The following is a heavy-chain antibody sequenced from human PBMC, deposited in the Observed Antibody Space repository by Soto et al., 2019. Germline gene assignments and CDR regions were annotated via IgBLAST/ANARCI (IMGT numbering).Heavy chain of an antibody. D-gene: IGHD3-3*01. J-gene: IGHJ6*02. Sequence: KQSQTLSLTCAISGDSVSSNSAAWNWIRQSPSRGLEWLGRTYYRSKWYNDYAVSVKSRITINPDTSKNQFSLQLNSVTPEDTAVYYCARGGVWGEAAYYDFWSGPPGYYYYYGMDVWGQGTTVTVSS. V-gene: IGHV6-1*01. CDR1: GDSVSSNSAA. CDR2: TYYRSKWYN. CDR3: ARGGVWGEAAYYDFWSGPPGYYYYYGMDV.